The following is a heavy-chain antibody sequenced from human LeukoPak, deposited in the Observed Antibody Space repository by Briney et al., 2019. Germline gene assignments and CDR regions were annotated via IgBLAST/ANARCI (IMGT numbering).Heavy chain of an antibody. CDR2: IYTSGST. CDR1: GGSISSYY. J-gene: IGHJ4*02. V-gene: IGHV4-4*09. D-gene: IGHD6-25*01. CDR3: AGSIAAFDY. Sequence: SETLSLTCTVSGGSISSYYWSWIRQPPGKGLEWIGYIYTSGSTNYNPSLKSRVTISVDTSKNQFSLKLSSVTAADTAVYYCAGSIAAFDYWGQGTLVTVSS.